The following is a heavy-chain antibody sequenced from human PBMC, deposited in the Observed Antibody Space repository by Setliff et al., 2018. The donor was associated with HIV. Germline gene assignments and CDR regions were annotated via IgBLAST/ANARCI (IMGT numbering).Heavy chain of an antibody. J-gene: IGHJ5*02. Sequence: SETLSLTCTVSGGSIKSSSDYWGWIRQPPGKGPEWIGTIYYSGSTYYNPSLKSRVTMSVDTSKNQFSLKLTSVTAADTAVYYCARGPNCGGDWCGRWGQGTLVTVSS. D-gene: IGHD2-21*01. CDR3: ARGPNCGGDWCGR. CDR1: GGSIKSSSDY. V-gene: IGHV4-39*01. CDR2: IYYSGST.